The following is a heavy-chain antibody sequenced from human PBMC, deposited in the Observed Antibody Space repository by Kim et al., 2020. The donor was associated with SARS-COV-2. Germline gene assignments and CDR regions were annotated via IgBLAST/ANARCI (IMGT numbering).Heavy chain of an antibody. V-gene: IGHV3-15*01. Sequence: GGSLRLSCAASGFTFSNAWMSWVRQAPGKGLEWVGRIKSKTDGGTTDYAAPVKGRFTISRDDSKNTLYLQMNSLKTEDTAVYYCTTGITMVRGVIITYFDYWGQGTLVTVSS. CDR2: IKSKTDGGTT. J-gene: IGHJ4*02. CDR3: TTGITMVRGVIITYFDY. D-gene: IGHD3-10*01. CDR1: GFTFSNAW.